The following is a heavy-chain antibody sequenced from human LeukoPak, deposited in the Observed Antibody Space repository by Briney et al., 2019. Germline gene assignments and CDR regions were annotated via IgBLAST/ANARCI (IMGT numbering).Heavy chain of an antibody. D-gene: IGHD6-19*01. CDR3: AREGVAVAGTGNVAYYYYGMDV. V-gene: IGHV1-18*01. CDR2: ISAYSGST. Sequence: ASVKVSCKASGYTFTSYGISWVRQAPGQGLEWMGWISAYSGSTNYAQKLQGRVTMTTDTSTSTAYMELRSLRSDDTAVYYCAREGVAVAGTGNVAYYYYGMDVWGQGTTVTVSS. J-gene: IGHJ6*02. CDR1: GYTFTSYG.